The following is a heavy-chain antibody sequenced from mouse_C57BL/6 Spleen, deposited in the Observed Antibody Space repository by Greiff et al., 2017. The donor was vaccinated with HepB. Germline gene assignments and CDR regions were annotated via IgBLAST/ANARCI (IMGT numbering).Heavy chain of an antibody. Sequence: QVQLQQPGAELVKPGASVKMSCKASGYTFTSYWITWVKQRPGQGLEWIGDIYPGSGSTNYNEKFKSKATLTVDTSSSTAYMQLSSLTSEDSAVYYCARRIHYYGSSYGYFDGWGTGTTVTVSS. CDR3: ARRIHYYGSSYGYFDG. D-gene: IGHD1-1*01. V-gene: IGHV1-55*01. CDR2: IYPGSGST. J-gene: IGHJ1*03. CDR1: GYTFTSYW.